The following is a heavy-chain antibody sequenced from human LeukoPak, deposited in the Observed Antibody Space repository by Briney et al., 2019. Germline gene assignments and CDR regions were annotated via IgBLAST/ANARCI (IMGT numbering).Heavy chain of an antibody. V-gene: IGHV3-7*03. D-gene: IGHD6-6*01. CDR3: ARPSYSSSSSV. Sequence: PRGSLRLSCAVSGFTFSGFWMSWSRQAPGKGQEWVASINSDGSEGYYADVVKGRFTISRDNAKNSLYLQINSLRAEDTAVYYCARPSYSSSSSVWGQGTMVTVSS. CDR1: GFTFSGFW. CDR2: INSDGSEG. J-gene: IGHJ3*01.